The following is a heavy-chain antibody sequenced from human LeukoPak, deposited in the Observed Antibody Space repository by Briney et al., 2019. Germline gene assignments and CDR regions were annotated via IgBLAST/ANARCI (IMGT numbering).Heavy chain of an antibody. CDR3: AREDGSGSYRGYFDY. D-gene: IGHD3-10*01. CDR2: IYYSGST. Sequence: PSETLSLTCTVSGGSISSSNYYWGWIRQPPGKGLEWIGSIYYSGSTYYNPSLKSRVTISVDTSKNQFSLKLRSVTAPDTAVYYCAREDGSGSYRGYFDYWGQGTLVTVSS. V-gene: IGHV4-39*07. CDR1: GGSISSSNYY. J-gene: IGHJ4*02.